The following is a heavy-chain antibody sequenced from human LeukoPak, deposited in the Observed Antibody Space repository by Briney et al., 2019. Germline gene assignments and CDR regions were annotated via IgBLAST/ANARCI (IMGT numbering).Heavy chain of an antibody. D-gene: IGHD6-19*01. J-gene: IGHJ4*02. CDR2: IYSGGTT. V-gene: IGHV3-53*01. CDR1: GFSLSSKY. Sequence: GGSLTLSCAASGFSLSSKYMSWVRQPAGKGLEWVSVIYSGGTTFYADSVKGRLTISRDNSKNTLYLQMNSLRPDDTSVYYCTKLKGWYGDGYFDSWGPGTLVTASS. CDR3: TKLKGWYGDGYFDS.